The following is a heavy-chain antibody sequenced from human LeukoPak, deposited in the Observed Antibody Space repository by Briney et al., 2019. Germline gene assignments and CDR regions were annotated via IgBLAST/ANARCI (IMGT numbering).Heavy chain of an antibody. CDR2: IYYSGST. D-gene: IGHD1-26*01. Sequence: SETLSLTCTVSGGSISSYYWSWIRQPPGKGLEWIGYIYYSGSTNYNPSLKSRVTISVDTSKNQFSLKLSSVTAADTAVYYCSRDRSLYYGSAFDIWGQGTMVTVSS. CDR3: SRDRSLYYGSAFDI. J-gene: IGHJ3*02. V-gene: IGHV4-59*01. CDR1: GGSISSYY.